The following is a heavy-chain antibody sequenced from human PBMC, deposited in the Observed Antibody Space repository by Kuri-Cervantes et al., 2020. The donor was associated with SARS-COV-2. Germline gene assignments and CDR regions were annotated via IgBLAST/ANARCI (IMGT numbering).Heavy chain of an antibody. V-gene: IGHV4-4*02. CDR2: IFHDGST. CDR1: GVAINTYNW. D-gene: IGHD4-11*01. CDR3: ARESTYTFDI. Sequence: SETLSLTCVVSGVAINTYNWCTWVRQPPGKGLQLIGEIFHDGSTKFNPSLSLRCRVTMSLDKTKNQFSLNLTSATAADTAVYYCARESTYTFDIWGQGTLVTVSS. J-gene: IGHJ3*02.